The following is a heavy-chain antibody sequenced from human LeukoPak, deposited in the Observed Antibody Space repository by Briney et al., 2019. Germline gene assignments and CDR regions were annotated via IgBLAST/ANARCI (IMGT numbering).Heavy chain of an antibody. J-gene: IGHJ4*02. CDR1: GGSISSSSYY. V-gene: IGHV4-39*07. CDR3: ARSAPISYFDY. Sequence: SETLSLTCTVSGGSISSSSYYWGWIRQPLGKGLEWIGSIYYSGSTYYNPSLKSRVTISVDTSKNQFSLKLSSVTAADTAVYYCARSAPISYFDYWGQGTLVTVSS. CDR2: IYYSGST. D-gene: IGHD3-9*01.